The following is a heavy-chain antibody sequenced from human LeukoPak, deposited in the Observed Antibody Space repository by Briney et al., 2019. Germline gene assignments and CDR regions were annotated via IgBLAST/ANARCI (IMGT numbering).Heavy chain of an antibody. CDR1: GYTFTSYG. V-gene: IGHV1-18*01. CDR3: ASAFLGANAFDI. D-gene: IGHD2/OR15-2a*01. Sequence: ASVKVPCKASGYTFTSYGISWVRQAPGQGLEWMGWISAYNGNTNYAQKLQGRVTMTTDTSTSTAYMELRSLRSDDTAVYYCASAFLGANAFDIWGQGTMVTVSS. CDR2: ISAYNGNT. J-gene: IGHJ3*02.